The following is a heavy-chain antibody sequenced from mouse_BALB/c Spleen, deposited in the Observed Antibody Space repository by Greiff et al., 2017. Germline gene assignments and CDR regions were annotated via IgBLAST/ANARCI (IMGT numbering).Heavy chain of an antibody. CDR2: ISYSGST. J-gene: IGHJ3*01. V-gene: IGHV3-2*02. CDR1: GYSITSDYA. Sequence: EVHLVESGPGLVKPSQSLSLTCTVTGYSITSDYAWNWIRQFPGNKLEWMGYISYSGSTSYNPSLKSRISITRDTSKNQFFLQLNSVTTEDTATYYCARRGYSAWFAYWGQGTLVTVSA. D-gene: IGHD2-14*01. CDR3: ARRGYSAWFAY.